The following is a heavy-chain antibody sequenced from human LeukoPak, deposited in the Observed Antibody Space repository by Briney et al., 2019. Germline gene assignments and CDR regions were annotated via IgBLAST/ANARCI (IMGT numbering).Heavy chain of an antibody. CDR3: ARHQRASCSGGSCYPIDY. J-gene: IGHJ4*02. Sequence: SETLSLTCTVSGGSISSSSYYWGWIRQPPGKGLEWIGYIYYSGSTDYNPSLKSRVTISVDRSTNQFSLRLSSVTAADTAVYYCARHQRASCSGGSCYPIDYWGQGILVTVSS. CDR2: IYYSGST. V-gene: IGHV4-61*05. CDR1: GGSISSSSYY. D-gene: IGHD2-15*01.